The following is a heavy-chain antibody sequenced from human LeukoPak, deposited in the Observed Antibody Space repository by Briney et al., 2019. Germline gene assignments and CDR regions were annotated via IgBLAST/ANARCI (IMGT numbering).Heavy chain of an antibody. CDR1: GFTFDDYA. CDR3: AKDSGAGYSSGWYQSQRRGMDV. CDR2: ISWNSGSI. Sequence: GGSLRLSCAASGFTFDDYAMHWVRQAPGKGLEWVSGISWNSGSIGYADSVKGRFTISRDNAKNSLYLQMNSLRAEDMALYYCAKDSGAGYSSGWYQSQRRGMDVWGQGTTVTVSS. D-gene: IGHD6-19*01. J-gene: IGHJ6*02. V-gene: IGHV3-9*03.